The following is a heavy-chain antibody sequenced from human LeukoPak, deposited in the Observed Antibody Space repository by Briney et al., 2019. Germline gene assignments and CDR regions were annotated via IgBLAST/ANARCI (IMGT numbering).Heavy chain of an antibody. J-gene: IGHJ4*02. D-gene: IGHD3-9*01. CDR2: ISYDGSKR. CDR1: GFTFDNYG. CDR3: ARGKRLRYFDRTKYYFDY. Sequence: GGSLRLSCAASGFTFDNYGIHWVRQAPGKGLEWVAVISYDGSKRYYADSVKGRFTISRDNSKDTLYLQMNSLRADDTAVYYCARGKRLRYFDRTKYYFDYWGQGTLVTVSS. V-gene: IGHV3-30*03.